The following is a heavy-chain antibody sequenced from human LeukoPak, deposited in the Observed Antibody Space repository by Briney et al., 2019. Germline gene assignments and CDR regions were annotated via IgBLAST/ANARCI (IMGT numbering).Heavy chain of an antibody. J-gene: IGHJ4*02. Sequence: GGSLRLSCAASGFTFSNAWMSWVRQAPGKGLEWVGRIKSKTDGGTTDYAAPVKGRFTISRDDSKNTLYLQMNSLKTEDTAVYYCTTDLLYYYGSGSYSIDYWGQGTLVTVSS. CDR1: GFTFSNAW. V-gene: IGHV3-15*01. D-gene: IGHD3-10*01. CDR2: IKSKTDGGTT. CDR3: TTDLLYYYGSGSYSIDY.